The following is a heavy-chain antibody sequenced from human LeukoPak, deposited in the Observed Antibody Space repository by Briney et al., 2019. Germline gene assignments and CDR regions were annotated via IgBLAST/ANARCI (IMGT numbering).Heavy chain of an antibody. CDR3: AIFAGAVPGNLLL. J-gene: IGHJ6*04. D-gene: IGHD2-8*02. Sequence: GGSLRLSCAASEFTSSALWMTGVRRPPGKGREWVANINKDGTEKEYVDSVKGRFSIFRDNAKNSVLLQMNSLRAEDTAVYYCAIFAGAVPGNLLLWGKGTTVIVSA. CDR1: EFTSSALW. CDR2: INKDGTEK. V-gene: IGHV3-7*01.